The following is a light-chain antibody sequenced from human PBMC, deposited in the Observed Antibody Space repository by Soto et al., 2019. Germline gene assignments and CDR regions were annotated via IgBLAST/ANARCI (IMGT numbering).Light chain of an antibody. CDR3: QQYGGSRWT. J-gene: IGKJ1*01. CDR2: GAS. CDR1: QSVSSTY. V-gene: IGKV3-20*01. Sequence: EIVLTQSPGTLYLSPGERATLSCRASQSVSSTYLAWYQQKPGQAPRLLIYGASNRATGIQDRFSGSGSGTDFTLTISRLEPEDFAVYYCQQYGGSRWTFGQGTRVDI.